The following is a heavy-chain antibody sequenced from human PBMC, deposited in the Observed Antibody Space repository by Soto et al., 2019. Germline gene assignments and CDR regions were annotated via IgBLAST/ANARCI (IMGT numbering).Heavy chain of an antibody. CDR3: ATYTSLDY. CDR2: IYSGGST. Sequence: EVQLVETGGGLIQPGGSLRLSCAASGFTVRNNYMSWVRQAPGKVLEWVSLIYSGGSTFYADSVKRRFTSSRDNSKNTLFLQMNSLRAEHTAVYFWATYTSLDYWGQGTLVTVSA. J-gene: IGHJ4*02. V-gene: IGHV3-53*02. D-gene: IGHD2-2*02. CDR1: GFTVRNNY.